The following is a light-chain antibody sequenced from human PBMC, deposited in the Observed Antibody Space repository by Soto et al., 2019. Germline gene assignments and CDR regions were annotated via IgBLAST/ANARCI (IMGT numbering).Light chain of an antibody. CDR3: QQRYTTSVT. J-gene: IGKJ1*01. V-gene: IGKV1-27*01. CDR2: AAS. CDR1: QGIANY. Sequence: IQLTQSPSSLSAYVGYRVTITCRATQGIANYSAWYEQKPGRVPKLLIYAASTLQSGVPSRFSGSGSGTEFTLTISSLQPEDFATYYCQQRYTTSVTFGQGTKVDIK.